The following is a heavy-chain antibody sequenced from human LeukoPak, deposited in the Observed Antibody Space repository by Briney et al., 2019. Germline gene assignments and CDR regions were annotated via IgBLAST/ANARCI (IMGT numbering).Heavy chain of an antibody. CDR1: GFTFSSYW. CDR2: IKQDGSEK. V-gene: IGHV3-7*01. Sequence: GGSLRLSCAASGFTFSSYWMSWVRQAPGKGLEWVANIKQDGSEKYYVDSVRGRFTISGDNAKNSLYLQMNSLRAEDTAVYYCARFYGSGSMDVWGKGTTVTISS. D-gene: IGHD3-10*01. J-gene: IGHJ6*03. CDR3: ARFYGSGSMDV.